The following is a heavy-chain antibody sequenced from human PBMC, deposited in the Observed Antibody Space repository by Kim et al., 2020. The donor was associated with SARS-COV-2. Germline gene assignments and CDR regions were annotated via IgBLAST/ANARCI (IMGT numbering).Heavy chain of an antibody. CDR2: IYYSGST. CDR1: GGSISSYY. V-gene: IGHV4-59*01. Sequence: SETLSLTCTVSGGSISSYYWSWIRQPPGKGLEWIGYIYYSGSTNYNPSLKSRVTISVDTSKNQFSLKLSSVTAADTAVYYCARYYYDSSGYYLDYWGQGTLVTVSS. CDR3: ARYYYDSSGYYLDY. D-gene: IGHD3-22*01. J-gene: IGHJ4*02.